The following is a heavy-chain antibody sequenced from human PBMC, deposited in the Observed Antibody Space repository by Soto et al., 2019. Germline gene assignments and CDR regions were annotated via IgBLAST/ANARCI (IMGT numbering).Heavy chain of an antibody. CDR2: INPNSGGT. Sequence: SVQVSCKASGYTFTGYYMHWVRQAPGQGLEWMGWINPNSGGTNYAQKFQGRVTMTRDTSISTAYMELSRLRSDDTAVYDCARELEVVVSVYPNCFDPWGQGP. CDR3: ARELEVVVSVYPNCFDP. J-gene: IGHJ5*02. D-gene: IGHD2-15*01. V-gene: IGHV1-2*02. CDR1: GYTFTGYY.